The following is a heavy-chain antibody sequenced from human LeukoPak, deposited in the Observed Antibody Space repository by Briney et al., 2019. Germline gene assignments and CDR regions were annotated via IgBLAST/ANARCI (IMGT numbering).Heavy chain of an antibody. V-gene: IGHV4-59*01. CDR1: GGSISSYY. J-gene: IGHJ4*02. CDR3: ARVPGDYGLDY. D-gene: IGHD4-17*01. Sequence: SETLSLTCTVSGGSISSYYWSWIRQPPGRGLEWIGYIYYSGSTNYNPSLKSRVTISVDTSKNQFSLKLSSVTAADTAVYYCARVPGDYGLDYWGQGTLVTVSS. CDR2: IYYSGST.